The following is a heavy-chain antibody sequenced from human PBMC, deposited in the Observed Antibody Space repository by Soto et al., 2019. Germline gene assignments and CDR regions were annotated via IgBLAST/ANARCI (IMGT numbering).Heavy chain of an antibody. Sequence: GASVKVSCKTSGGTFSSYAISWVRQAPGQGLEWMGCLIPIFGTANSAQNFQGRVTINADECTSTAYMELSILRSADTAGYYCARADMRGSGGYYPYYYYCMEVWGQGPTVNVSS. CDR3: ARADMRGSGGYYPYYYYCMEV. D-gene: IGHD3-10*01. V-gene: IGHV1-69*13. J-gene: IGHJ6*02. CDR1: GGTFSSYA. CDR2: LIPIFGTA.